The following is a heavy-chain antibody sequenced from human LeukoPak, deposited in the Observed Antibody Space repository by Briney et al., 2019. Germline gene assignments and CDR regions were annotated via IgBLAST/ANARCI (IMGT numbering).Heavy chain of an antibody. CDR1: GFTFSSYS. D-gene: IGHD1-26*01. Sequence: PGGSLRLSCAASGFTFSSYSMNWVRQAPGKGLEWVSSISSSSSYIYYADSVKGRFTISSDNSKNTLYLQMKSLRAEDTAVYYCAKDSKWEPRAIDYWGQGTLVTVSS. CDR3: AKDSKWEPRAIDY. J-gene: IGHJ4*02. CDR2: ISSSSSYI. V-gene: IGHV3-21*04.